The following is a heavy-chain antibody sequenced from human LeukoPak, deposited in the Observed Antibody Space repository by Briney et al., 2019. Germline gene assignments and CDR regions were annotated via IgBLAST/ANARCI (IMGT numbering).Heavy chain of an antibody. Sequence: GGSLRLSCAASGFTFRGYSMNWVRQAPGKGLEWVSSISASSGYIYYADSVKGRFTISRDNAKNSLYLQMNSLRAEDTAVYYCARRAGYNYYFDYWGQGALVTVSS. CDR3: ARRAGYNYYFDY. J-gene: IGHJ4*02. D-gene: IGHD5-24*01. CDR2: ISASSGYI. V-gene: IGHV3-21*01. CDR1: GFTFRGYS.